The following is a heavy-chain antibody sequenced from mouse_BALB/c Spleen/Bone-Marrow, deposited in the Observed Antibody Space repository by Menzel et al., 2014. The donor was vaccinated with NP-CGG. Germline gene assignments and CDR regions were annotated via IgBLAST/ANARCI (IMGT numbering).Heavy chain of an antibody. CDR1: GFNIKDTY. D-gene: IGHD2-14*01. CDR2: IDPANGNT. Sequence: VQLQQSGAELVKPGASVKLFCTASGFNIKDTYMHWVKQRPEQGLEWIGRIDPANGNTKYDPKFQGKATITADTSSNTAYLQLSSLTSEDTAVYYCATYYRYDRRFAYWGQGTLVTVSA. V-gene: IGHV14-3*02. CDR3: ATYYRYDRRFAY. J-gene: IGHJ3*01.